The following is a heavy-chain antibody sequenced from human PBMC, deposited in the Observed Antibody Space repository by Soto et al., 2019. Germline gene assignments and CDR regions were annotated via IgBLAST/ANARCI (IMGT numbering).Heavy chain of an antibody. D-gene: IGHD1-26*01. V-gene: IGHV6-1*01. J-gene: IGHJ5*01. CDR3: VRLIGNSWLDF. Sequence: SQTLSLTCAISGDSVSSSSVTWNWIRQSPSRGLEWLGRTYYRSKWYNDYAESMKSRITINPDTSKNQFSLHLNSVTPEDTAVYYCVRLIGNSWLDFWGQGTLVTVSP. CDR1: GDSVSSSSVT. CDR2: TYYRSKWYN.